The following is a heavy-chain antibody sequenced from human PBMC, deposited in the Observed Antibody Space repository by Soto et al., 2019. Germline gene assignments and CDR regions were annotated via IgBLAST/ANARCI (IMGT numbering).Heavy chain of an antibody. CDR2: INHSGST. Sequence: PSETLSLTCAVYGGSFSGYYWSWIRQPPGKGLEWIGEINHSGSTNYNPSLKSRVTISVDTSKNQFSLKLSSVTAADTAVYYCARGGITIFGVVGKNRLDSWGQGTLVIVSS. V-gene: IGHV4-34*01. D-gene: IGHD3-3*01. J-gene: IGHJ5*01. CDR1: GGSFSGYY. CDR3: ARGGITIFGVVGKNRLDS.